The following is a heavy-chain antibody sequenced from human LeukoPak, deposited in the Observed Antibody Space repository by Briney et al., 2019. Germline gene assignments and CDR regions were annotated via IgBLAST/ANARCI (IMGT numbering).Heavy chain of an antibody. CDR2: ISYSGTT. CDR3: LRITRPADRPVGPYYMNV. Sequence: PSETLSLTCTGSGGSISKGRCYWGCIRQPPGKGLEWIASISYSGTTYYNPSLKSRVTISVDTSKNQFSLKLTSVTAADTAVYYCLRITRPADRPVGPYYMNVWGKGATVTVSS. D-gene: IGHD2/OR15-2a*01. V-gene: IGHV4-39*01. J-gene: IGHJ6*03. CDR1: GGSISKGRCY.